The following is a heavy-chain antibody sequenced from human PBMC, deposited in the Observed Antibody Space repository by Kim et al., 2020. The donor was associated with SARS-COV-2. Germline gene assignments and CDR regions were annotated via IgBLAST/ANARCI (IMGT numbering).Heavy chain of an antibody. CDR1: GGSISSYYHF. J-gene: IGHJ1*01. V-gene: IGHV4-30-4*01. CDR2: NNYTGRT. CDR3: PRLLVGGGSGVLQP. Sequence: SETLSLTCTVSGGSISSYYHFWIWNRPGTGQGLDWNRLNNYTGRTYLYPTLRIRVTMSISTTKNHFTLRLKSPTAADAAVYSCPRLLVGGGSGVLQPGG. D-gene: IGHD3-10*01.